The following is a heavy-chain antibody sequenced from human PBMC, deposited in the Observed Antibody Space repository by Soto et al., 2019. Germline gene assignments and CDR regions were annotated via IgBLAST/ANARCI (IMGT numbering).Heavy chain of an antibody. V-gene: IGHV3-23*01. J-gene: IGHJ3*02. CDR3: AKDRPEGPLMVYAADAFDI. CDR2: ISGSGGST. D-gene: IGHD2-8*01. Sequence: EVRLLESGGGLVQPGGSLRLSCAASGFTFSSYAMSWVRQAPGKGLEWVSAISGSGGSTYYADSVKGRFTISRDNSKNTLYLQMNSLRAEDTAVYYCAKDRPEGPLMVYAADAFDIWGQGTMVTVSS. CDR1: GFTFSSYA.